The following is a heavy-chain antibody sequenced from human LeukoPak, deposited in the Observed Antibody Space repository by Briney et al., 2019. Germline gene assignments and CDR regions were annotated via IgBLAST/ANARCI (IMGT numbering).Heavy chain of an antibody. D-gene: IGHD4-17*01. Sequence: PGGSLRLSCAASGFTVSSNYMSWVRQAPGKGLEWVSVIYSGGSTYYADSVKGRFTISRDNSKNTLYLQMNSLRAEDTAVYYCARGEYLADYGDYFDYWGQGTQVTVSS. J-gene: IGHJ4*02. CDR3: ARGEYLADYGDYFDY. CDR2: IYSGGST. CDR1: GFTVSSNY. V-gene: IGHV3-53*01.